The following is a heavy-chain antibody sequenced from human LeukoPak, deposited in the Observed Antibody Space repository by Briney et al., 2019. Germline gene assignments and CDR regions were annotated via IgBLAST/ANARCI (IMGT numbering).Heavy chain of an antibody. CDR2: MNPNSGNT. D-gene: IGHD3-10*01. CDR1: GYTFTSYD. J-gene: IGHJ6*03. V-gene: IGHV1-8*01. CDR3: ARPPRGDYYGSGSYYEISYYYYMDV. Sequence: GASVKVSCKASGYTFTSYDINWVRQATGQGLEWMGWMNPNSGNTGYAQKFQGRVTMTRNTSISTAYMELSSLRSEDTAVYYCARPPRGDYYGSGSYYEISYYYYMDVWGKGTTVTVSS.